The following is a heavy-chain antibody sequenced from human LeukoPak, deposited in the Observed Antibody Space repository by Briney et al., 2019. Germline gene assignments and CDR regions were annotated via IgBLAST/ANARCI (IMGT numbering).Heavy chain of an antibody. CDR1: ESTFTNYT. CDR3: ARERFDSTGAADYYFGMDV. V-gene: IGHV1-69*04. Sequence: SVKVSFNAAESTFTNYTFTWLQEAPGQGLEWMGRIIPVRGIGNYAQKFRGRVTVTADKSTSTVYMELSSLRFEDTAVYYCARERFDSTGAADYYFGMDVWGQGTTVTVSS. D-gene: IGHD3-22*01. J-gene: IGHJ6*02. CDR2: IIPVRGIG.